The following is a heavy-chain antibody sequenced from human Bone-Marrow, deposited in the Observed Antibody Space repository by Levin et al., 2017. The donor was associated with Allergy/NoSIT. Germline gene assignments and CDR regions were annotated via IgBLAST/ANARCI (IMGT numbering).Heavy chain of an antibody. Sequence: GGSLRLSCSASGFTFSSFTMHWVRQAPGKRLEYVSAISSDGRSTYYADSMKGRFAISRDNSKNTLFLHMSSLRAEDTAVYYCVKGTPWGDYWGQGTLVTVSS. CDR3: VKGTPWGDY. CDR2: ISSDGRST. J-gene: IGHJ4*02. V-gene: IGHV3-64D*06. CDR1: GFTFSSFT. D-gene: IGHD3-16*01.